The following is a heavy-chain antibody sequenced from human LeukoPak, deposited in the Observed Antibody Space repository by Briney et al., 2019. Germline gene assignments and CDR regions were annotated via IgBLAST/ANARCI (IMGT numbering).Heavy chain of an antibody. CDR1: GFTFSSYA. Sequence: GGSLRLPCAASGFTFSSYAMSWVRQAPGKGLEWVSAISGSGGSTYYADSVKGRFTISRDNSKNTLYLQMNSLRAEDTAVYYCAKPDIDYDILTGSRGGYYGMDVWGQGTTVTVSS. CDR2: ISGSGGST. CDR3: AKPDIDYDILTGSRGGYYGMDV. D-gene: IGHD3-9*01. J-gene: IGHJ6*02. V-gene: IGHV3-23*01.